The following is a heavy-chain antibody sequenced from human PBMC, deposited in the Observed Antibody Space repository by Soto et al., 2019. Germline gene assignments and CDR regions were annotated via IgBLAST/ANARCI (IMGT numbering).Heavy chain of an antibody. CDR3: ANDLGYCSSTSCYGFY. D-gene: IGHD2-2*01. Sequence: GGSLRLSCGASGFTFSSYAMSWVRQAPGKGLEWVSAISGSGGSTYYADSVKGRFTISRDNSKNTLYLQMNSLRAEDTAVYYCANDLGYCSSTSCYGFYWGQGTLVTVSS. J-gene: IGHJ4*02. V-gene: IGHV3-23*01. CDR1: GFTFSSYA. CDR2: ISGSGGST.